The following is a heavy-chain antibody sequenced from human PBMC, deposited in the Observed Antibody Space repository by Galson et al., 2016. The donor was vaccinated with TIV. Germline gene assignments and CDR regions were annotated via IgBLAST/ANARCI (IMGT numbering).Heavy chain of an antibody. CDR2: IRRKAYGGTT. V-gene: IGHV3-49*04. D-gene: IGHD4-17*01. Sequence: SLRLSCAASGFTFGDYAMTWVRQAPGKGLEWVGFIRRKAYGGTTEYAASVKGRFTISRDDSKSIAYLQMNSLKTEDTAVYYCTRTHDYGDYVSQHWGQGTLVTVSS. CDR3: TRTHDYGDYVSQH. J-gene: IGHJ1*01. CDR1: GFTFGDYA.